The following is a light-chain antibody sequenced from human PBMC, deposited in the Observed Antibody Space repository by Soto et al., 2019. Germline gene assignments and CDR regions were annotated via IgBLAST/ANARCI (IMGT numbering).Light chain of an antibody. CDR3: QQYGSSPLYT. Sequence: EIVLTQSPGTLSLSPGERATLSCRASQSINNSYLAWYQQKPGQAPRLLIYGASSRATGIPDRFSGSGSGTAFTLTISSLEPEDFAVYYCQQYGSSPLYTFGQGTKLEIK. CDR2: GAS. J-gene: IGKJ2*01. CDR1: QSINNSY. V-gene: IGKV3-20*01.